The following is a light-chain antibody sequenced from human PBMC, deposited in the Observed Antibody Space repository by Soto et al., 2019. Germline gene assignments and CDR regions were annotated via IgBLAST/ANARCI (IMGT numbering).Light chain of an antibody. CDR3: QQGFTTPRT. Sequence: DIQMTQSPSSLSASVGDRVTITCRASQSIDIYLNWYQQKPGTAPKVLIYAASRLQTGVPSRFSGSGSGTDFTLTISSLQPEDFATYYCQQGFTTPRTFGQGTRLDIK. J-gene: IGKJ2*01. CDR2: AAS. V-gene: IGKV1-39*01. CDR1: QSIDIY.